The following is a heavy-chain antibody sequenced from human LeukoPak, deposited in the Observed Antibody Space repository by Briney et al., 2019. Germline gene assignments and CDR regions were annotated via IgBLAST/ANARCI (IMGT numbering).Heavy chain of an antibody. CDR3: AREEMATIS. J-gene: IGHJ5*02. CDR2: IRYSGST. CDR1: GYSISSGYY. V-gene: IGHV4-38-2*02. Sequence: SETLSLTCTVSGYSISSGYYWGWIRQPPGRGLEWIGYIRYSGSTYYNPSLRSRVTISVDTSKNQFSLKLSSVTAADTAVYYCAREEMATISWGQGTLVTVSS. D-gene: IGHD5-24*01.